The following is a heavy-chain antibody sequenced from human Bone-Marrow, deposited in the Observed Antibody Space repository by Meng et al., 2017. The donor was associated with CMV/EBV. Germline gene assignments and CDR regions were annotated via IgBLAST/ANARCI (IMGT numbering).Heavy chain of an antibody. CDR3: VRDQTQWGPTTVDY. V-gene: IGHV3-74*03. J-gene: IGHJ4*02. CDR2: ISSAGNDI. Sequence: GESLKISCAASGFDFSIYCMHWVRQVPGKGLLWVSRISSAGNDIKYADSVRGRFTISRDNAKTTLYLQMNSQTAVDTAVSYCVRDQTQWGPTTVDYWGQGAMVTVSS. CDR1: GFDFSIYC. D-gene: IGHD1-1*01.